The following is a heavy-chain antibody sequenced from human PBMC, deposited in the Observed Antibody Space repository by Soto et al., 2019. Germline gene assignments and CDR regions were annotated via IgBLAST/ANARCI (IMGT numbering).Heavy chain of an antibody. Sequence: QVQLQESGPGLVKPSHTLSLTCSVSGGSVSSGGYYWSWIRQHPGKGLEWIGYIYYSGSTYYNPSLKSRLSILVDRSKNHFSLKLSSVTAADTAIYYCARGISAAGIFGVDWFDPWGQGTLVTVSS. CDR2: IYYSGST. V-gene: IGHV4-31*03. CDR3: ARGISAAGIFGVDWFDP. CDR1: GGSVSSGGYY. J-gene: IGHJ5*02. D-gene: IGHD6-13*01.